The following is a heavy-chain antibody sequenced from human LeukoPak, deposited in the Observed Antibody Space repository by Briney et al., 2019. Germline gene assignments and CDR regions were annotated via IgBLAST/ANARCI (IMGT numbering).Heavy chain of an antibody. CDR2: INPNGGGT. CDR3: ARRYTDSSEGFDS. CDR1: GYTFTSYD. Sequence: ASVKVSCKAPGYTFTSYDINWVRQAPGQGLEWMGWINPNGGGTNYAGKFQGRVTMTSDTSISTAYMDLSRLRSDDTAVYYCARRYTDSSEGFDSWGQGTLVTVSS. V-gene: IGHV1-2*02. D-gene: IGHD6-6*01. J-gene: IGHJ4*02.